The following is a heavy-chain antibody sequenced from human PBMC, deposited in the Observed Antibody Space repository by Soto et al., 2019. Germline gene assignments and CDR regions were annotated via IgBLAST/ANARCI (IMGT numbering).Heavy chain of an antibody. Sequence: GGSLRLSCAASGLTFSSYAMSWVRQAPGKGLEWVSTISSSGGSTYYADSVKGRFTISRDNAKNSLYLQMNSLRAEDTAVYYCANDNRRGYSYGLSYYYYYYMDVLCKGTTVTVS. J-gene: IGHJ6*03. CDR2: ISSSGGST. CDR1: GLTFSSYA. V-gene: IGHV3-23*01. D-gene: IGHD5-18*01. CDR3: ANDNRRGYSYGLSYYYYYYMDV.